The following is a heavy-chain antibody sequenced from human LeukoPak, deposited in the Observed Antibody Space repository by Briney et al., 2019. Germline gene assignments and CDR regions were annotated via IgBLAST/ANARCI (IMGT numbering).Heavy chain of an antibody. J-gene: IGHJ4*02. Sequence: PGGSLRLSCAASGFTFSSYAMSWVRQAPGKGLEWVSAISGSGGSTYYADSVKGRFTISRDNSKNTLYLQMNSLRAGDTAVYYCATHAIGYCSSTSCYSDDYWGQGTLVTVSS. D-gene: IGHD2-2*01. CDR2: ISGSGGST. CDR1: GFTFSSYA. CDR3: ATHAIGYCSSTSCYSDDY. V-gene: IGHV3-23*01.